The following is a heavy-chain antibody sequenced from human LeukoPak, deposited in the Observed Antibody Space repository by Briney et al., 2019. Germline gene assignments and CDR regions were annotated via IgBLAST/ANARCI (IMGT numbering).Heavy chain of an antibody. CDR3: ARARGEVAIDY. V-gene: IGHV4-34*01. CDR2: VNHSGST. D-gene: IGHD5-12*01. Sequence: PSETLSLTCTVSGGSISSYYWTWVRQPPGKGLEWIGEVNHSGSTNYNPSLKSRLSISADTSKNQFSLKLSSVTAADTAVYYCARARGEVAIDYWGQGTLVTVSS. J-gene: IGHJ4*02. CDR1: GGSISSYY.